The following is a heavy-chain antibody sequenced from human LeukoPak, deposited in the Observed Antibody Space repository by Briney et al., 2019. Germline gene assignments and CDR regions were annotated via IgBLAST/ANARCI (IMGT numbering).Heavy chain of an antibody. V-gene: IGHV1-8*01. D-gene: IGHD3-3*01. CDR3: ARGKNDFWSGYEPYDY. CDR2: MNPNSGNT. CDR1: GYTFTSYD. Sequence: ASVKVSCKASGYTFTSYDINWVRQATGQGLEWMGWMNPNSGNTGYAQKFQGRLTMTRNTSISTAYMELSSLRSEDTAVYYCARGKNDFWSGYEPYDYWGQGTLVTVSS. J-gene: IGHJ4*02.